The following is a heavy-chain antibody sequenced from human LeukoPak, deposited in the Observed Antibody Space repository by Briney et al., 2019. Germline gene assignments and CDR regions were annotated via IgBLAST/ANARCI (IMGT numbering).Heavy chain of an antibody. D-gene: IGHD3-10*01. Sequence: SETLSLTCAVYGGSFSGYYWSWIRQPPGKGLEWIGEINHSGSTNYNPSLKSRVTISVDTSKNQFSLKLSSVTAADTAVYYCARVGMVRGVNYYYYYYMDVWGKGTTVTISS. J-gene: IGHJ6*03. CDR2: INHSGST. V-gene: IGHV4-34*01. CDR3: ARVGMVRGVNYYYYYYMDV. CDR1: GGSFSGYY.